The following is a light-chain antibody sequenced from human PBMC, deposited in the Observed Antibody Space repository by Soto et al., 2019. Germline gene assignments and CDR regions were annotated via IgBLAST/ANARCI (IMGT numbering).Light chain of an antibody. Sequence: EMKMTQSPATLSVLKGERATLSCRASQSVSSNLAWYQQKPGQAPRLLIYGASTRATGIPARFSGSGSGTEFTLTISSLQSEDFAVYYCQQYNNWPRTFGQGTKVDI. CDR2: GAS. V-gene: IGKV3-15*01. J-gene: IGKJ1*01. CDR1: QSVSSN. CDR3: QQYNNWPRT.